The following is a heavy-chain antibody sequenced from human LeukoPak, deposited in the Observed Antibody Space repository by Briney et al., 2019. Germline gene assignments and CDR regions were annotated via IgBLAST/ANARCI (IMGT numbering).Heavy chain of an antibody. V-gene: IGHV4-59*01. J-gene: IGHJ6*02. Sequence: SETLSLTCTVSGGSISSYYWSWIRQPPGKGLEWIGYIYYSGSTNYNPSLKSRVTISVDTSKNQFSLKLSSVTAADTAVYYCARDSGKGRAVYYYYYGMDVWGQGTTVTVSS. D-gene: IGHD6-19*01. CDR3: ARDSGKGRAVYYYYYGMDV. CDR1: GGSISSYY. CDR2: IYYSGST.